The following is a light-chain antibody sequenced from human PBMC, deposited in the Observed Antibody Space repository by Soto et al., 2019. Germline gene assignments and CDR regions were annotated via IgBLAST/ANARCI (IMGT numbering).Light chain of an antibody. Sequence: IVMTQSPATLSVSPVEGATLYCRASQSVSSNLAWYQQKPGQAPRLLIYGASTRATGIPARFSGSGSGTEFTLTISSLQSEDFAVYFCQQYNNWPPLTFGGGTKXXI. CDR1: QSVSSN. J-gene: IGKJ4*01. V-gene: IGKV3-15*01. CDR3: QQYNNWPPLT. CDR2: GAS.